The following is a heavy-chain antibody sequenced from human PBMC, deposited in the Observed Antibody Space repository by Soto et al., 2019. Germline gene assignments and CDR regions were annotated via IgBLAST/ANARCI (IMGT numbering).Heavy chain of an antibody. D-gene: IGHD1-26*01. V-gene: IGHV1-3*05. J-gene: IGHJ5*02. CDR3: ASFKIFIYMGIWFDP. Sequence: QVQLVQSGAEEKKPGASVKVSCKASGYTFTRYAMNWVRQAPGQRLEWMGWINAGYGHTKYSQNFQGRVTITSATSANTAFIEPNSLRSEDPAVYYCASFKIFIYMGIWFDPWGQVTLLTFSS. CDR2: INAGYGHT. CDR1: GYTFTRYA.